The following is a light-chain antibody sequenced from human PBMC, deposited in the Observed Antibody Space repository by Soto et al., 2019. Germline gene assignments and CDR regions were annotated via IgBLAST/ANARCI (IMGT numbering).Light chain of an antibody. CDR3: QQYGGSPVT. V-gene: IGKV3-20*01. CDR1: QSVSNSN. J-gene: IGKJ1*01. CDR2: DAS. Sequence: EIVLTQSPGTLSLSPGERATLSCRASQSVSNSNLAWYQQKPGQAPRLLIYDASSRATGIPDRFSGSGSGTDFTLTISSLEPEDFAVYYCQQYGGSPVTFGQGTKVEIK.